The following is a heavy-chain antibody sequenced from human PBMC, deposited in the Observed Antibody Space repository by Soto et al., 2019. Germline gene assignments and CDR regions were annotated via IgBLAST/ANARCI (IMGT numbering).Heavy chain of an antibody. J-gene: IGHJ5*02. CDR2: IYYSGST. CDR3: ARVDYDVSYNWFDP. CDR1: GGSISSSSYY. Sequence: KTSETLSLTCTVSGGSISSSSYYWGWIRQPPGKGLEWIGSIYYSGSTYYNPSLKSRVTISVDTSKNQFSLKLSSVTAADTAVYYCARVDYDVSYNWFDPWGQGTLVTVSS. D-gene: IGHD4-17*01. V-gene: IGHV4-39*01.